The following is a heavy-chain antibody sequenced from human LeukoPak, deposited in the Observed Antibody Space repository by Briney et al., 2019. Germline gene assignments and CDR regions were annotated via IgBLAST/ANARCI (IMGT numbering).Heavy chain of an antibody. V-gene: IGHV3-23*01. J-gene: IGHJ4*02. D-gene: IGHD1-1*01. Sequence: GGSLRLSCAASGFTFSSYAMSWVRQAPGKGLEWVSAIGDNGGDAKYADSVKGRFTISRDNSKNTLYLQMNSLRVEDTAIYYCGKDWKLDYWGRGTLVTVSS. CDR1: GFTFSSYA. CDR3: GKDWKLDY. CDR2: IGDNGGDA.